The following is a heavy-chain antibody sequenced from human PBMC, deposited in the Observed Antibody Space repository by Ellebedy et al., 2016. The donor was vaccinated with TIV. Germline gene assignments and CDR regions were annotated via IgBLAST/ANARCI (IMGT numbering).Heavy chain of an antibody. CDR2: ISAYNGNT. V-gene: IGHV1-18*01. CDR1: GYTFTSYG. J-gene: IGHJ3*02. Sequence: AASVKVSCKASGYTFTSYGISWVRQAPGQGLEWMGWISAYNGNTNYAQKLQGRVTMTTDTSTSTAYMELRSLRSEDTAVYYCASSKGATYAFDIWGQGTMVTVSS. D-gene: IGHD1-26*01. CDR3: ASSKGATYAFDI.